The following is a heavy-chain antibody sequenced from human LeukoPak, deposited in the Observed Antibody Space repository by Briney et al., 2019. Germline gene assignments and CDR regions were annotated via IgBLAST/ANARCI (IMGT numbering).Heavy chain of an antibody. J-gene: IGHJ6*03. CDR2: INGSVSGSGGPT. CDR3: ARGGYSYGDTVDYFYYMDV. D-gene: IGHD5-18*01. Sequence: GGSLRLSCAASGFTFSNYAMSWVRQAPGKGLDWVSSINGSVSGSGGPTYYADSVNGRFTISRDSSRNTLYLEMNSLRAEDTAVYYCARGGYSYGDTVDYFYYMDVGGKGTTVTVSS. V-gene: IGHV3-23*01. CDR1: GFTFSNYA.